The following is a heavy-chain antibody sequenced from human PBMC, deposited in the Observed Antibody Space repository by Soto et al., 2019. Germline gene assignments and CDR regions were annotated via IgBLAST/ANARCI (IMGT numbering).Heavy chain of an antibody. CDR3: AKNKGIRLENYRFDY. CDR1: GLTFRSFA. D-gene: IGHD3-16*01. V-gene: IGHV3-23*01. J-gene: IGHJ4*02. Sequence: QVSESGGGLGQPGGSLRLSCTVSGLTFRSFAMSWVRQAPGKGLEWVATISGSGAGTYYADSVKGRFTISRDNSKNTLYLQMNSLRSEDRAVYYCAKNKGIRLENYRFDYWGQGTLGIVSS. CDR2: ISGSGAGT.